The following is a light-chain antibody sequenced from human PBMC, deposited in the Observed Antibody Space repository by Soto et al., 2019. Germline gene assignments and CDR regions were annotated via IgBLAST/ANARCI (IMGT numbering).Light chain of an antibody. J-gene: IGKJ4*01. CDR1: QSLLYNNTYNY. CDR3: MQAQENPLA. V-gene: IGKV2-28*01. Sequence: EIVMTQSPLTLPVTPGEPASISCRSSQSLLYNNTYNYLDWYVQKPGQSPQLLIYFGSNRAPGVPDRFSGSGSGTDFTLKISRVEAEDVGVYYCMQAQENPLAFGGGTKVDIK. CDR2: FGS.